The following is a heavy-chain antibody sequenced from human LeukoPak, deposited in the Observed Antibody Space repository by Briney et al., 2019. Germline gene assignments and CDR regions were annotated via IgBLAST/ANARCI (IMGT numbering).Heavy chain of an antibody. D-gene: IGHD5-24*01. Sequence: GGSLRLSCAASGFTFSNFGMHWVRQVPGKGLEWVAVISYDGNNKYYTDSVKGRFTISRDNAKNTLYLQMNSLRAEDTAVYYCAKQMAVDYFDYWGQGTLVTVSS. CDR1: GFTFSNFG. J-gene: IGHJ4*02. CDR2: ISYDGNNK. V-gene: IGHV3-30*18. CDR3: AKQMAVDYFDY.